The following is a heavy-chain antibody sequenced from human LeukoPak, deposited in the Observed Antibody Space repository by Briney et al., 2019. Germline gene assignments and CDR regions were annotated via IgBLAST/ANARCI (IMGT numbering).Heavy chain of an antibody. Sequence: GGSLRLSCAASGFTFSSYAMSWVRQAPGKGLEWVSAISGSGGSTYYADSVKGRFTISRDNSKNTLYLQMNSLRAEDTAVYYCAKRDHVLLWFGDSFDYWGQGTLVTVSS. CDR1: GFTFSSYA. D-gene: IGHD3-10*01. J-gene: IGHJ4*02. CDR3: AKRDHVLLWFGDSFDY. CDR2: ISGSGGST. V-gene: IGHV3-23*01.